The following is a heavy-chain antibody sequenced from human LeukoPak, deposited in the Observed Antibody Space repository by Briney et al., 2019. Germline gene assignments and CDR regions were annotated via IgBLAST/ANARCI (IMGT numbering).Heavy chain of an antibody. CDR3: ARDFRGVPFDC. D-gene: IGHD3-10*01. Sequence: GGSLRLSCAASGFTFSSSWMNWVRQTPGKGLEWVANIKQDGSEKYYVDSVKGRFTISRDNAKNSLFLQMNSLRAEDTALYYCARDFRGVPFDCWGQGTLVTVSP. CDR1: GFTFSSSW. V-gene: IGHV3-7*01. J-gene: IGHJ4*02. CDR2: IKQDGSEK.